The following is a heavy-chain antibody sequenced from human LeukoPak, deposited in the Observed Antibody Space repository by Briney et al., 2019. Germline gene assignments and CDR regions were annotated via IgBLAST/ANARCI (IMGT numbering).Heavy chain of an antibody. CDR3: AKSRASYDSSTRTFDY. CDR1: GFTFSRYG. D-gene: IGHD3-22*01. Sequence: GGSLRLSCEASGFTFSRYGMHWVRRAPGKGLEWVAFIRFDESREFYADSVKGRFIVSRDNSKNTLYLQMNSLRAEDTAVYYCAKSRASYDSSTRTFDYWGQGTLVTVSS. CDR2: IRFDESRE. J-gene: IGHJ4*02. V-gene: IGHV3-30*02.